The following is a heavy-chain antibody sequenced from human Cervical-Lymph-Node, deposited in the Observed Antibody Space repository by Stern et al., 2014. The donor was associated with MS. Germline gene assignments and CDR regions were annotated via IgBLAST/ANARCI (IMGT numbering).Heavy chain of an antibody. D-gene: IGHD6-19*01. CDR1: GGSINTGSFY. Sequence: QVQLQESGPGLVKPSQTLSLTCSVSGGSINTGSFYWTWIRQPAGKGLEWIGRISTSGSTNYTPSPRCRVTISIYRSKNQFSLKLTSVTAADTAVYYCATSESVAVSGSDFWGQGTLVTVSS. J-gene: IGHJ4*02. V-gene: IGHV4-61*02. CDR3: ATSESVAVSGSDF. CDR2: ISTSGST.